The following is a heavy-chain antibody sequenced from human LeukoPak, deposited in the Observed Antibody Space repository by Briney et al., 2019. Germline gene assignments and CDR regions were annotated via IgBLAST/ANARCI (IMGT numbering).Heavy chain of an antibody. D-gene: IGHD3-22*01. V-gene: IGHV4-39*07. Sequence: SETLSLTCTVSGGSISSSRYYWGWIRQPPGKGLEWIGSIYYSGSTYYNPSLKSRVTISVDTSKNQFSLKLSSVTAADTAVYYCAREDYYDSSGYYLPLGYWGQGTLVTVSS. CDR1: GGSISSSRYY. CDR3: AREDYYDSSGYYLPLGY. J-gene: IGHJ4*02. CDR2: IYYSGST.